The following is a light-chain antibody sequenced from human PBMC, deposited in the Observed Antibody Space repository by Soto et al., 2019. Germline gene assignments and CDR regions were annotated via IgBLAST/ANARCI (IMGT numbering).Light chain of an antibody. CDR1: QSLLHGTGYNY. V-gene: IGKV2-28*01. CDR3: MQVLRTPVT. J-gene: IGKJ3*01. CDR2: LGS. Sequence: DIVMTQSPLSLSVTPGEPASISCRSSQSLLHGTGYNYLDWYLQKPGQSPQLLIQLGSMRASGVPDRFSGSESGTEFTLKISRVEAEDVGVYYCMQVLRTPVTFGPGTKVEI.